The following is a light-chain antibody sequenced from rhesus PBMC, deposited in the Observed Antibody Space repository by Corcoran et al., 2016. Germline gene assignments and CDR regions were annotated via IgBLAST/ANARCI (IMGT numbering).Light chain of an antibody. CDR3: QHYYNTPS. V-gene: IGKV1-25*01. J-gene: IGKJ2*01. CDR2: EAS. Sequence: DIQMTQSPSSLSASVGDRVTITCRASQGITYDLAWYQQKSGETPKRLNYEASSLQSGIPSRFSGSGSGTDFTLTISSLQSEDFATYYCQHYYNTPSFGQGTKVEIK. CDR1: QGITYD.